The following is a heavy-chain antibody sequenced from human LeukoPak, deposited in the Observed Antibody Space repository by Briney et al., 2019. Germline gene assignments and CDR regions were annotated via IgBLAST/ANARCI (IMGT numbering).Heavy chain of an antibody. CDR1: GFTVSSNY. CDR3: ARGVLSSSWYRGWFDP. V-gene: IGHV3-66*01. CDR2: IYSGGST. D-gene: IGHD6-13*01. J-gene: IGHJ5*02. Sequence: WSLRLSCAASGFTVSSNYMSWVRQAPGKGLVWVSVIYSGGSTYYADSVKGRFTISRDNSKNTLYLQMNSLRAEDTAVYYCARGVLSSSWYRGWFDPWGQGTLVTVSS.